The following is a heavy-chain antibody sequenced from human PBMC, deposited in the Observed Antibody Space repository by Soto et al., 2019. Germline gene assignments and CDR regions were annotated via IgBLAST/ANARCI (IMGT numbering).Heavy chain of an antibody. Sequence: GGSLRLSCAASGFTFSSYAMSWVRQAPGKGLEWVSGISGSGGSTYYADSVKGRFTISRDNAKNSLYLQMNSLRAEDTAVYYCARSHLDWLRYFVYWGQGTLVTVSS. CDR3: ARSHLDWLRYFVY. D-gene: IGHD5-12*01. CDR1: GFTFSSYA. CDR2: ISGSGGST. V-gene: IGHV3-23*01. J-gene: IGHJ4*02.